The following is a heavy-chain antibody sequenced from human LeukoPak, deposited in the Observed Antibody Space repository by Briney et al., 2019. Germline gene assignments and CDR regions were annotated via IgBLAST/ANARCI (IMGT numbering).Heavy chain of an antibody. V-gene: IGHV3-53*01. CDR3: AKSWNYYDSSGDDALDI. CDR1: GFTVSSNS. D-gene: IGHD3-22*01. CDR2: IYSGTI. J-gene: IGHJ3*02. Sequence: GGSLRLSCTVSGFTVSSNSMSWVRQAPGKGLEWVSFIYSGTIHYSDSVKGRFTISRDNSKNTLYLQMNSLRVEDTAVYYCAKSWNYYDSSGDDALDIWGQGTMVTVSS.